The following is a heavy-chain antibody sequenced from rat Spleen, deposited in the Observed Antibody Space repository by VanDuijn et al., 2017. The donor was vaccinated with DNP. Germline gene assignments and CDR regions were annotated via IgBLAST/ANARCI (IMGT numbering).Heavy chain of an antibody. J-gene: IGHJ2*01. D-gene: IGHD3-2*01. V-gene: IGHV5-17*01. CDR2: ISYVGSRT. CDR3: ARISASPYYFDY. Sequence: EVQLVESGGGLVQPGRSLKLSCAASGFTFSDYAMAWVRHAPKKGLEWSATISYVGSRTYYRDSVKGRFTISRENAKSTLYLQMDSLRSEDTATYCCARISASPYYFDYWGKGVMVTVSS. CDR1: GFTFSDYA.